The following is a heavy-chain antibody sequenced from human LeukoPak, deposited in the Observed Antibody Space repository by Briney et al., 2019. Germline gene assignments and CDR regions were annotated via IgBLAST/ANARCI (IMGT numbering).Heavy chain of an antibody. CDR2: MNPNSGNT. CDR1: GYTFTSYD. Sequence: APVKVSCKASGYTFTSYDINWVRQATGQGLEWMGWMNPNSGNTGYAQKLQGRVTMTRNTSISTAYMELSSLRSEDTAVYYCAREGSIAAATGMDVWGQGTTVTVSS. CDR3: AREGSIAAATGMDV. J-gene: IGHJ6*02. D-gene: IGHD6-13*01. V-gene: IGHV1-8*01.